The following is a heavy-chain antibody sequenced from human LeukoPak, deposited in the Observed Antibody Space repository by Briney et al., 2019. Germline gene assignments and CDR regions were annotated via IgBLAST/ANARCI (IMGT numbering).Heavy chain of an antibody. J-gene: IGHJ3*02. D-gene: IGHD5-12*01. CDR2: IWDTEVT. CDR3: ARGLVLATDDAFDI. CDR1: GGSIRSYF. V-gene: IGHV4-59*01. Sequence: SETLSLTCTVPGGSIRSYFWSWLRQPPGKGLEWIGYIWDTEVTDYHPSLKSRVTISLDTSKNHFSLKLRSVTAADTALYFCARGLVLATDDAFDIWGQGTLVTVSS.